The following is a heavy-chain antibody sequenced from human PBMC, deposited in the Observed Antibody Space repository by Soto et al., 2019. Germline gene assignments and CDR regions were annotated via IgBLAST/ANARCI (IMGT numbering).Heavy chain of an antibody. V-gene: IGHV4-39*01. D-gene: IGHD6-19*01. Sequence: QLQLQESGPGLVKPSETLSLTCTVSGGSISSSSYYWGWIRQPPGKGLEWIGSIYYSGSTYYNPSLKSRVTISVDTSKNQFSLKLSSVTAADTAVYYCARQLVGIAARFSGLSSSGWYMSHWGQGTLVTVSS. CDR2: IYYSGST. CDR3: ARQLVGIAARFSGLSSSGWYMSH. J-gene: IGHJ4*02. CDR1: GGSISSSSYY.